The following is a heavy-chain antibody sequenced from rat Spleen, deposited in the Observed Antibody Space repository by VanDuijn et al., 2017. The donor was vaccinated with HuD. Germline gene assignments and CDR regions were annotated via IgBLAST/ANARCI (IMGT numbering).Heavy chain of an antibody. CDR3: AELGSYRVMDA. CDR1: GFTFTNYD. V-gene: IGHV5S13*01. Sequence: EVQLVESGGGLVQPGRSLKLSCAASGFTFTNYDMAWVRQAPAKGLEWIASISSGGGNTYYRDSVKGRFTISRDNAENTVYLQMNSLRSEDTATYYCAELGSYRVMDAWGQGVSVPVSS. CDR2: ISSGGGNT. J-gene: IGHJ4*01. D-gene: IGHD1-3*01.